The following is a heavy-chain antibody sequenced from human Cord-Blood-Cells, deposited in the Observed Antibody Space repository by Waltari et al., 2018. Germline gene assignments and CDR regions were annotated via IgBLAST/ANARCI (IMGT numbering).Heavy chain of an antibody. J-gene: IGHJ3*02. CDR2: INPNSGGT. Sequence: GAEVKKPGASVKVSCKASGYTFTGYYMHWVRQAPEQGLEWMGWINPNSGGTNYEQKFQGKVTMTRETSISTAYMELSRLRSDDTAVYYCATSSYCGGDCYPSGDAFDIWGQGTMVTVSS. CDR1: GYTFTGYY. D-gene: IGHD2-21*01. V-gene: IGHV1-2*02. CDR3: ATSSYCGGDCYPSGDAFDI.